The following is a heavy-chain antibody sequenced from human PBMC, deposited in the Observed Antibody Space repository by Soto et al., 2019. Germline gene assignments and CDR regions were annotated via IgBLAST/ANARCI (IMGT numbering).Heavy chain of an antibody. Sequence: GESLKISCKGSGYSFTSYWISWVRQMPGKGLEWMGRIDPSDSYTNYSPSFQGHVTISADKSISTAYLQWSSLKASDTAMYYCENWMTTVTTSDYWGQGTLVTVSS. CDR2: IDPSDSYT. CDR1: GYSFTSYW. V-gene: IGHV5-10-1*01. D-gene: IGHD4-4*01. J-gene: IGHJ4*02. CDR3: ENWMTTVTTSDY.